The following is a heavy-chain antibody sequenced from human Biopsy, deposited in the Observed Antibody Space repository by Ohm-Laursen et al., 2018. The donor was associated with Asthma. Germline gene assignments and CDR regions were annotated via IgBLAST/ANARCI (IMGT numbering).Heavy chain of an antibody. D-gene: IGHD5-12*01. CDR1: GDSFSNYA. J-gene: IGHJ6*02. CDR2: LIPVLGTP. CDR3: ARGYSGSDRIVFYYSGLEV. V-gene: IGHV1-69*13. Sequence: SVTVSCKASGDSFSNYAISWVRQAPGQGLEWMGGLIPVLGTPDHAQMFEGRVTITADESTSTAYMELSSLSSEDTAVYYCARGYSGSDRIVFYYSGLEVWGQGTTVTVSS.